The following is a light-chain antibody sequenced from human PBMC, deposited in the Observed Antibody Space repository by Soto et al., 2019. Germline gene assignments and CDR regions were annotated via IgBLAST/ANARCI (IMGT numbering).Light chain of an antibody. CDR2: KAS. Sequence: DIQMTQSPSTLSASVGDRVTITCRASQRISYWLAWYQQKPGKAPNLLIYKASSVESGVPSRFSGSGSGTEFTLTISSLQPDDFAPYYCQQYNSFPWTFGQGTKVEIK. CDR1: QRISYW. CDR3: QQYNSFPWT. J-gene: IGKJ1*01. V-gene: IGKV1-5*03.